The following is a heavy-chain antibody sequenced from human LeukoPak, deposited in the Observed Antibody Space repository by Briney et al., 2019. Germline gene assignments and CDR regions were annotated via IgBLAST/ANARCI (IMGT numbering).Heavy chain of an antibody. CDR1: GYTFTTCW. J-gene: IGHJ4*02. CDR2: IYPGDSDP. Sequence: MAGESLKISCKGSGYTFTTCWIGWVRQMPGKGLEWMGIIYPGDSDPRYSPSFQGQVTISADKSISTAYLQWSSLKASDSAMYYCVRHGLGSSWFGFDYWGQGTLVTVSS. CDR3: VRHGLGSSWFGFDY. D-gene: IGHD6-13*01. V-gene: IGHV5-51*01.